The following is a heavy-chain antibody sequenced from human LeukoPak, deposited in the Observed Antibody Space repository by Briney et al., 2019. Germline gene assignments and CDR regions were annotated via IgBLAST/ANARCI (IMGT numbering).Heavy chain of an antibody. D-gene: IGHD3-10*01. J-gene: IGHJ3*02. CDR1: GDSISSSSYY. Sequence: SETLSLTCTVSGDSISSSSYYWGWIRQPPGKGLEWIGSVHHSGSTYYTPSLKSRVTISVDTSKNQFSLKLSSVTAADKAVYQCARLYYYGSGSYLSGFDIWGQGTMATVSS. CDR2: VHHSGST. V-gene: IGHV4-39*01. CDR3: ARLYYYGSGSYLSGFDI.